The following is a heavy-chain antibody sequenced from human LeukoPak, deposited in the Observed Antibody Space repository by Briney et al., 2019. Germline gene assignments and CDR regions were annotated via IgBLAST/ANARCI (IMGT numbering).Heavy chain of an antibody. CDR3: ARDRGIVVVTADY. D-gene: IGHD3-22*01. J-gene: IGHJ4*02. Sequence: GGSLRLSCAASGFTFSSYEMNWVRQAPGKGLEWVSYISSSGSTIYYADSVKGRFTISRGNAKNSLYLQMNSLRAEDTAVYYCARDRGIVVVTADYWGQGTLVTVSS. CDR2: ISSSGSTI. CDR1: GFTFSSYE. V-gene: IGHV3-48*03.